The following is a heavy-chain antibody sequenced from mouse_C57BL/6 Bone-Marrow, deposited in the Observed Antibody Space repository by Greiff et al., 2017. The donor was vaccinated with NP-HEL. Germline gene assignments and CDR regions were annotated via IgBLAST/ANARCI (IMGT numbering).Heavy chain of an antibody. J-gene: IGHJ4*01. V-gene: IGHV1-69*01. CDR2: IAPSDSYT. CDR3: AIYYGYPYAMDY. CDR1: GYTFTSYW. D-gene: IGHD2-2*01. Sequence: VQLQQPGAELVMPGASVKLSCKASGYTFTSYWMHWVKQRPGQGLEWIGEIAPSDSYTNYNQKFKGKSTLTVDKSSSTAYLRLSSLTSEDSAVYYCAIYYGYPYAMDYWGQGTSVTVSS.